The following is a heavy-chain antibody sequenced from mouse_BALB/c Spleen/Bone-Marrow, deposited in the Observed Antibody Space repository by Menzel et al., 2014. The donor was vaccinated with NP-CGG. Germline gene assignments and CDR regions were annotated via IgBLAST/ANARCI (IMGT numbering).Heavy chain of an antibody. CDR1: GYTFTEYT. D-gene: IGHD1-2*01. J-gene: IGHJ1*01. CDR2: INPSNGGT. Sequence: EVKLQESGPDLVKPGASVKISCKTSGYTFTEYTIHWVKQSHGKSLEWIGGINPSNGGTSYNQKFKAKATLTVDKSSSTVYMELRSLTSEDSAVYFCARGAYYGYGNWYFDVWGAGTTVTVSS. CDR3: ARGAYYGYGNWYFDV. V-gene: IGHV1-18*01.